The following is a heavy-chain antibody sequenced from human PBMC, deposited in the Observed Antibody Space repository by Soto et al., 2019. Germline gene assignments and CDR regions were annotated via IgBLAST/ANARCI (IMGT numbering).Heavy chain of an antibody. J-gene: IGHJ5*02. D-gene: IGHD5-12*01. V-gene: IGHV4-31*03. CDR1: GGSISSRGYY. CDR2: IDYSGST. Sequence: QVQLQESGPGLVETSQTLSLTCTVSGGSISSRGYYWSWIRQHPGKGPSWIGYIDYSGSTYYKPSLNRRVTISVDTSKSQCSLKLSSVTAADTAVYYCARDHDYQVGLRFDPWGQGTLVTVST. CDR3: ARDHDYQVGLRFDP.